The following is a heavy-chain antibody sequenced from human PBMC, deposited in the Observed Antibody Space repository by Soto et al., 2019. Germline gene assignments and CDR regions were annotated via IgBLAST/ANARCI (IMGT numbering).Heavy chain of an antibody. J-gene: IGHJ4*02. CDR2: IGSKANNYAA. D-gene: IGHD3-3*01. V-gene: IGHV3-73*02. Sequence: EVQLVESGGGLVQPGGSLKLSCAASGFTFSGSALHWVRQAPGKGLEWVGRIGSKANNYAAAYAVSLKGRFTISRDDSRNTAYLQMSSLKTEDTAVYYCARGVYAFWRGHPKGLDYWGQGTVVTVSS. CDR1: GFTFSGSA. CDR3: ARGVYAFWRGHPKGLDY.